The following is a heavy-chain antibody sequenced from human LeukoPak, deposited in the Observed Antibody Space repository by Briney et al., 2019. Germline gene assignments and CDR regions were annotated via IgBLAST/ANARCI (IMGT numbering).Heavy chain of an antibody. V-gene: IGHV3-48*01. Sequence: GGSLRLSCATSGFTFGGYSMNWVRQAPGKGLEWISYISSSSINIHYGDSVKGRFTISRDNAENSLYLQMNSLRAEDTAVYYCARDSIQLWPNAIDFWGQGTLVTVSS. CDR3: ARDSIQLWPNAIDF. D-gene: IGHD1-1*01. J-gene: IGHJ4*02. CDR2: ISSSSINI. CDR1: GFTFGGYS.